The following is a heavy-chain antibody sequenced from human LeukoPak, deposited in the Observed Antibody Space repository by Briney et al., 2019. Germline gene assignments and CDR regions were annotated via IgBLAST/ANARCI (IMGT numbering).Heavy chain of an antibody. Sequence: GRSLRLSCAASGFTFSSYGMHWVRQAPGKGLEWVAVIWYDGSNKYYADSVKGRFIISRDNSKNTLYLQMNSLRVEDTAVYNCARDPGSGSYYTFDYWGQGTLVTVSS. CDR3: ARDPGSGSYYTFDY. V-gene: IGHV3-33*01. J-gene: IGHJ4*02. CDR1: GFTFSSYG. CDR2: IWYDGSNK. D-gene: IGHD3-10*01.